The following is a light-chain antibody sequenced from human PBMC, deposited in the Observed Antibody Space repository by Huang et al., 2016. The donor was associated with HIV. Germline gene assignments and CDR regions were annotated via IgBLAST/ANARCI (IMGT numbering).Light chain of an antibody. CDR2: GAS. CDR3: QQYNTWPPWT. Sequence: EIVMTQSPATLSVSLGERATLACRASQSVSSNLAWYQQQPGQAPRLLIYGASTRATGIPARVSGSGSGTEFTLTISSLQSGDFAVYYWQQYNTWPPWTFGQGTKVEIK. J-gene: IGKJ1*01. CDR1: QSVSSN. V-gene: IGKV3-15*01.